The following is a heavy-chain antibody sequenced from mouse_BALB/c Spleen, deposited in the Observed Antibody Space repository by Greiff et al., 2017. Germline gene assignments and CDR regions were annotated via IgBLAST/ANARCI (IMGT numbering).Heavy chain of an antibody. CDR1: GFTFSSYT. V-gene: IGHV5-12-2*01. J-gene: IGHJ2*01. Sequence: EVQLQESGGGLVQPGGSLKLSCAASGFTFSSYTMSWVRQTPEKRLEWVAYISNGGGSTYYPDTVKGRFTISRDNAKNTLYLQMSSLKSEDTAMYYCARGGTLGYFDYWGQGTTLTVAS. D-gene: IGHD3-3*01. CDR2: ISNGGGST. CDR3: ARGGTLGYFDY.